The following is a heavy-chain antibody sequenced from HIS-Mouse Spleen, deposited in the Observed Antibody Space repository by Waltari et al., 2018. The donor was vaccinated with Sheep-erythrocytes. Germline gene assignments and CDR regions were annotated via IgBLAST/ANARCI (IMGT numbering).Heavy chain of an antibody. D-gene: IGHD6-19*01. CDR2: ITNSGST. CDR3: ALSVDLAGAFDI. CDR1: GGYFSVYD. V-gene: IGHV4-34*01. J-gene: IGHJ3*02. Sequence: QVQLQQWGAGLLKPSETLSLTCSFYGGYFSVYDWSWIRQPPGKGLEWIGEITNSGSTNYNPSLKSRVTISVDTSKNQFSLKLSSVTAADTAVYYCALSVDLAGAFDIWGQGTMVTVSS.